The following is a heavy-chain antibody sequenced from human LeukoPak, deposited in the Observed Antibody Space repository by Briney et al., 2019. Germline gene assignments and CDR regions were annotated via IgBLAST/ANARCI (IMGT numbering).Heavy chain of an antibody. CDR2: ISSSSYI. CDR1: GFTFSSYS. J-gene: IGHJ6*02. Sequence: PGGSLRLSCAASGFTFSSYSMNWVRQAPGKGLEWVSSISSSSYIYYADSVKGRFTISRDNAKNSLYLQMNSLRAEDTAVYYCARVVCSGGSCQDLVYYYYGMDVWGQGTTVTVSS. D-gene: IGHD2-15*01. V-gene: IGHV3-21*01. CDR3: ARVVCSGGSCQDLVYYYYGMDV.